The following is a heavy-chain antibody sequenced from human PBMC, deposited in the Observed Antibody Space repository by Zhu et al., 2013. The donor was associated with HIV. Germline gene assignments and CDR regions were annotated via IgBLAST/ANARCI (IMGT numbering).Heavy chain of an antibody. CDR2: INPKTGDT. CDR1: GYTFTNYY. J-gene: IGHJ4*02. D-gene: IGHD4-17*01. Sequence: QVQLVQSGAEVKKPGASVKVSCKASGYTFTNYYIHWVRQAPGQGLEWMGWINPKTGDTNYAQKFQGRVTMTRDTSIGTAHMELSSLTSDDTAVYYCAREPANRYGGNSLFDYWGQGSLVTVSS. V-gene: IGHV1-2*02. CDR3: AREPANRYGGNSLFDY.